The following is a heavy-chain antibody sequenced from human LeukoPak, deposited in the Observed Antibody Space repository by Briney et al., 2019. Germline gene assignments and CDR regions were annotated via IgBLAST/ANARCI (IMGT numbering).Heavy chain of an antibody. CDR3: AKKGGSGSYYNFDY. Sequence: GASVKVSCKASGGTFSSHAMSWVRQAPGKGLEWASVISESGSSTYYADSVKGRFTISRDNSKNTLHLQMNSLRAEDTAVYYCAKKGGSGSYYNFDYWGQGTLVTVSS. CDR2: ISESGSST. CDR1: GGTFSSHA. J-gene: IGHJ4*02. V-gene: IGHV3-23*01. D-gene: IGHD3-10*01.